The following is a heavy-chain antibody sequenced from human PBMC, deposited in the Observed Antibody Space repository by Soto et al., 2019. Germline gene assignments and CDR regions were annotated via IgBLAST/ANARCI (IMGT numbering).Heavy chain of an antibody. Sequence: QVHLVQSGAELKKPGSSVRVSCKASGDTFNFYTINWVRQAPGLGLEWMGRTNPILSMSNSALKFQGRLSISADKSTSTAYMDLRSLRPDDTAVYYCATSYGSGSQAFDYWGQGALVTVSS. J-gene: IGHJ4*02. V-gene: IGHV1-69*02. D-gene: IGHD3-10*01. CDR3: ATSYGSGSQAFDY. CDR1: GDTFNFYT. CDR2: TNPILSMS.